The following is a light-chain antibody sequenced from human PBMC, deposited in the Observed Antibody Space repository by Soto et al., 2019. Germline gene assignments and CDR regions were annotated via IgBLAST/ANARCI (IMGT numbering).Light chain of an antibody. CDR1: SSDVGGFNY. J-gene: IGLJ2*01. CDR3: SSYAGSNNYV. V-gene: IGLV2-8*01. CDR2: EVI. Sequence: QSALTQPPSASGSPGQSVTISCTGTSSDVGGFNYVSWYQQHPGKAPKLMIYEVIKRPSGVPDRFSGSKSGNTASLTVSGLQAEDAADYYCSSYAGSNNYVFGGGTNLTVL.